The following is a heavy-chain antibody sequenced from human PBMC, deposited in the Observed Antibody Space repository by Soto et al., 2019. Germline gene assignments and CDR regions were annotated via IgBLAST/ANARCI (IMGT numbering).Heavy chain of an antibody. CDR1: GGTFSSYA. CDR3: TTDSYSSITIVRFDY. CDR2: IIPIFGTA. Sequence: GASVKVSCKASGGTFSSYAISWVRQAPGQGLEWMGGIIPIFGTANYAQKFQGRVTITADESTSTAYMELNSLKIEDTAVYYCTTDSYSSITIVRFDYWGHGTLVTVSS. J-gene: IGHJ4*01. V-gene: IGHV1-69*13. D-gene: IGHD2-2*01.